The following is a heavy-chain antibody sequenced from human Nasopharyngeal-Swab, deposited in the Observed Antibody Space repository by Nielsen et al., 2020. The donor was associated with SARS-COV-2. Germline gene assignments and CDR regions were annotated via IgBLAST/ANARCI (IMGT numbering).Heavy chain of an antibody. D-gene: IGHD3-3*01. Sequence: GSLRLSCTVSGDSISSLYWSWIRQAPGKGLEWIGYFYNSGISNYNPSLENRFTISGDTSKNQFSLQLKSVTAADTAVYYCATNDLWSGYYLYWGQGTLVTVSS. J-gene: IGHJ4*02. CDR2: FYNSGIS. CDR3: ATNDLWSGYYLY. V-gene: IGHV4-59*11. CDR1: GDSISSLY.